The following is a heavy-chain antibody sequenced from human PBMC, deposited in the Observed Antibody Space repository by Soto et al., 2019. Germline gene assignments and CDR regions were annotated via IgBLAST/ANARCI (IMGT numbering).Heavy chain of an antibody. J-gene: IGHJ5*01. CDR1: GSTFSSYS. V-gene: IGHV3-48*01. Sequence: EVQLVESGGGLVQPGGSLRLSCAASGSTFSSYSMNWARQAPGKGREWVSYISSSRSTIYYADSVKGRFTISRDNAKNSLYLQMNSLRAEDTAVYYCARDCPGSSTTCYGNEWFDSWGQGTLVTVSS. CDR2: ISSSRSTI. D-gene: IGHD2-2*01. CDR3: ARDCPGSSTTCYGNEWFDS.